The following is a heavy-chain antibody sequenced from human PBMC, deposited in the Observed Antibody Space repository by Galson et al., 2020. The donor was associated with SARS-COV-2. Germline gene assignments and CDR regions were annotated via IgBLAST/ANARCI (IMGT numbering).Heavy chain of an antibody. J-gene: IGHJ4*02. V-gene: IGHV3-30*18. CDR1: GFTFSSYG. CDR3: AKSVLSSGSYYSGFDY. CDR2: ISYDGSNK. D-gene: IGHD3-10*01. Sequence: QLGESLKISCAASGFTFSSYGMHWVRQAPGKGLEWVAVISYDGSNKYYADSVKGRFTISRDNSKYTLYLQMNSLRAEDTAVYYCAKSVLSSGSYYSGFDYWGQGTLVTVSS.